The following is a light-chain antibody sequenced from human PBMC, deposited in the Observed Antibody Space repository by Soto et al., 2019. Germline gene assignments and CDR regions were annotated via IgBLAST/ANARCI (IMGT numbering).Light chain of an antibody. CDR2: GNS. CDR3: QSYDSSLSGYVV. Sequence: QSVLTQPPSVSGAPGQRVTISCTGSSSNIGAGYDVHWYQQLPGTAPKLLIYGNSNRPSGVPDRFSGSKSGTSASLAITGLQAEAEADYYCQSYDSSLSGYVVFGGGTKVTVL. J-gene: IGLJ2*01. V-gene: IGLV1-40*01. CDR1: SSNIGAGYD.